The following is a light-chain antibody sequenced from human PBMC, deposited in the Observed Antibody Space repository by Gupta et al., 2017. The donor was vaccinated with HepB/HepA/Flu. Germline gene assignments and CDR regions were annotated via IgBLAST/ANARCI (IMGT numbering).Light chain of an antibody. V-gene: IGLV6-57*03. J-gene: IGLJ2*01. CDR1: SGNIASNY. CDR3: QSDDGNAHVL. Sequence: FMLTPPHSVSESPGTPVTISCTRSSGNIASNYVQWYQQRPGSAPTTVIFDNSKRPSGVPDRVSGSIDSSSNAASLTISGLKTADEADYYCQSDDGNAHVLFGGGTKLTVL. CDR2: DNS.